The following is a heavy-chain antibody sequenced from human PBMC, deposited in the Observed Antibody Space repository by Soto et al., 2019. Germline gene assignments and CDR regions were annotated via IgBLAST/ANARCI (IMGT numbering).Heavy chain of an antibody. Sequence: DVQLLESGGGLVQPGGSLRLACAASGFTFGNYAINWVRLAPGKGLEWVSGISGGGGSTYYADYVKGRFTIFRDTSKNTVFLQKNSLRADDTAVYYCAKGFIVVVTVLRPDDAFDVWGQGTMVTVSS. CDR3: AKGFIVVVTVLRPDDAFDV. CDR1: GFTFGNYA. J-gene: IGHJ3*01. CDR2: ISGGGGST. V-gene: IGHV3-23*01. D-gene: IGHD2-21*02.